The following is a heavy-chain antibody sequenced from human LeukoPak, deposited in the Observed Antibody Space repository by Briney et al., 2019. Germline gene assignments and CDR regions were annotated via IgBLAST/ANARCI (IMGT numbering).Heavy chain of an antibody. D-gene: IGHD3-3*01. Sequence: GGSLRLSCAASGFTFSSYGMHWVRQAPGKGLEWVAVISYDGSNKYYADSVKGRFTISRDNSKNTLYLQMNSLRAEDTAVYYCAKVRGRGYYLNWFDPWGQGTLVTVSS. J-gene: IGHJ5*02. CDR1: GFTFSSYG. V-gene: IGHV3-30*18. CDR3: AKVRGRGYYLNWFDP. CDR2: ISYDGSNK.